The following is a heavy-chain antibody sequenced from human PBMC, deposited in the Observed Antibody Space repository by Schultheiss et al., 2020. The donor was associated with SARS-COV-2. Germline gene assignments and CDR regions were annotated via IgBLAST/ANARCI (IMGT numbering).Heavy chain of an antibody. Sequence: ASVKVSCKASGYTFTSYDINWVRQATGQGLEWMGWISAYNGNTNYAQKLQGRVTMTTDTSTSTAYMELRSLRSDDTAVYYCAEYDSSGGGGAFDIWGQGTMVTVSS. V-gene: IGHV1-18*01. CDR3: AEYDSSGGGGAFDI. CDR1: GYTFTSYD. J-gene: IGHJ3*02. CDR2: ISAYNGNT. D-gene: IGHD3-22*01.